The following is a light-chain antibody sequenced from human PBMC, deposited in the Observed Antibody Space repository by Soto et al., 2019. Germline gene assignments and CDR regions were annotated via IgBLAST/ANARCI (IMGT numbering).Light chain of an antibody. V-gene: IGKV1-39*01. Sequence: DIQMTQSPPSLSASVGDTVTITCRASQTVQNYVNWYQQKPGTAPKLPIFAASTLQSGVPSRFSGSGSGTDFSLTISSLQTEDFATYYCQQSKGAPPHTFGQGTKVDIK. CDR2: AAS. CDR1: QTVQNY. J-gene: IGKJ2*01. CDR3: QQSKGAPPHT.